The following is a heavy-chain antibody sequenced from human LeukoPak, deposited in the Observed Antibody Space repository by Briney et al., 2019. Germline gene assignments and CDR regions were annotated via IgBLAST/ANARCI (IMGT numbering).Heavy chain of an antibody. CDR2: VNPDGGTT. D-gene: IGHD1-26*01. J-gene: IGHJ3*02. V-gene: IGHV3-74*01. CDR1: GFTFRTHW. CDR3: ARARDGSRNAFDI. Sequence: GGSLRLSCAASGFTFRTHWMHWVRQAPGKGLVWVSRVNPDGGTTASADSVEGRFTISRDNSKNTVYVQMNSLRVEDTAVYYCARARDGSRNAFDIWGHGTVVTVSS.